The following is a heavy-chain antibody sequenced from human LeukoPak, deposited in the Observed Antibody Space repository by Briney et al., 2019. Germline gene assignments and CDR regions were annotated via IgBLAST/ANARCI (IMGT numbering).Heavy chain of an antibody. D-gene: IGHD1-26*01. Sequence: SQTLSLTCTVSGGSISSGSYYWSWIRQPAGKGLEWIGRIYTSGSTNYNPSLKSRVTISVDTSKNQFSLELSSVTAADTAVYYCARLSGSYSDFDYWGQGTLVTVSS. J-gene: IGHJ4*02. CDR2: IYTSGST. CDR3: ARLSGSYSDFDY. V-gene: IGHV4-61*02. CDR1: GGSISSGSYY.